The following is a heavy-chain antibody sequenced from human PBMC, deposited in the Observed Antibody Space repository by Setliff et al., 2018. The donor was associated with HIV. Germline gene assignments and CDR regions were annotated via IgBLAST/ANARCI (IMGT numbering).Heavy chain of an antibody. CDR1: GFTLSSYW. V-gene: IGHV3-7*03. CDR2: IRQDGSEK. CDR3: AKDGISGGAYPPYYFDY. Sequence: GGSLRLSCAASGFTLSSYWMSWVRQAPGKGLEWVANIRQDGSEKRYLDSVKGRFTISRDNARNSLHLQMDNLRAEDTAVYYCAKDGISGGAYPPYYFDYWGHGTLVTVSS. J-gene: IGHJ4*03. D-gene: IGHD2-15*01.